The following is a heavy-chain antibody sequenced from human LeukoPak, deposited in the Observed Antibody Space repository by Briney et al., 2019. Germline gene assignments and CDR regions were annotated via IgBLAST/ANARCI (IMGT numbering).Heavy chain of an antibody. CDR3: ARDGGWLHYYYYYYMDV. D-gene: IGHD6-19*01. CDR2: ISAYNGNT. J-gene: IGHJ6*03. V-gene: IGHV1-18*01. Sequence: ASVKVSCKASGYTFSSYGISWVRQARGQGLEWMGWISAYNGNTNYAQKLQGRVTMTTDTSTSTAYMELRSLRSDDTAVYYCARDGGWLHYYYYYYMDVWGKGTTVTVSS. CDR1: GYTFSSYG.